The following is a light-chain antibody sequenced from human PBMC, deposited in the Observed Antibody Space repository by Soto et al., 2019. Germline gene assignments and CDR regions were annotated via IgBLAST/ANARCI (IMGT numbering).Light chain of an antibody. V-gene: IGKV3-11*01. CDR2: DAS. CDR1: QSVDKY. J-gene: IGKJ4*01. CDR3: QQRTNWPLT. Sequence: EIVLTQSPATLSFSPGERATLSCGASQSVDKYLVWYQQKPGQAPRLFIYDASSRATGIPARFSGSGSGTDFSLTITSLEPEDFAVYYCQQRTNWPLTFGGGTKLEIK.